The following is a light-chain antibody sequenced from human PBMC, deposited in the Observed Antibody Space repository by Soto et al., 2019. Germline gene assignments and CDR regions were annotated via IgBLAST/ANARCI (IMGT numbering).Light chain of an antibody. CDR2: EAT. J-gene: IGLJ3*02. CDR3: CSFAGSNSWV. V-gene: IGLV2-23*01. Sequence: QSVLTQPASVSGSRGQSITISCTGSSSDVGTYDLVSWYQHHPGAAPKLMIYEATRRPSGISNRFSGSKSGNTASLTLSGLQAEDEADYYCCSFAGSNSWVFGGGTKLTVL. CDR1: SSDVGTYDL.